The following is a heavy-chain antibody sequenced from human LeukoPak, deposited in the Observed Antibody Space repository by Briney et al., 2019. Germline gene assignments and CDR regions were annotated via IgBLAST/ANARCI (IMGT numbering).Heavy chain of an antibody. J-gene: IGHJ3*02. CDR1: GFTFSSYS. D-gene: IGHD2-2*01. Sequence: PGGSLRLSCAASGFTFSSYSMNWVRQAPGKGLEWVPSISSSSSYIYYADSVKGRFTISRDNAKNSLYLQMNSLRAEDTAVYYCARQGYCSSASCLDAFDIWGQGTMVTVSS. CDR3: ARQGYCSSASCLDAFDI. CDR2: ISSSSSYI. V-gene: IGHV3-21*01.